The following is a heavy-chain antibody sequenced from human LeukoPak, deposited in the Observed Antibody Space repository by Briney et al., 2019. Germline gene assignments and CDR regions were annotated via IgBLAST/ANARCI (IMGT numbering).Heavy chain of an antibody. V-gene: IGHV3-30*19. CDR2: ISYDGSNK. CDR1: GFTFSSYG. CDR3: ARAVGYYDSSGLGY. J-gene: IGHJ4*02. D-gene: IGHD3-22*01. Sequence: GRSLRLSCAASGFTFSSYGMHWVRQAPGKGLEWVAVISYDGSNKYYADSVKGRFTISRDNSKNTLYLQMNSLRAEDTAVYYCARAVGYYDSSGLGYWGQGTLVTVSS.